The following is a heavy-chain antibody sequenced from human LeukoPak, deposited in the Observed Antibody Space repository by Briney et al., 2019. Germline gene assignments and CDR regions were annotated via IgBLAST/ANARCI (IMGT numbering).Heavy chain of an antibody. CDR3: ARDLRYFDWVDY. V-gene: IGHV3-30-3*01. J-gene: IGHJ4*02. Sequence: GGSLRLSCAASGFTFSSYAMRWVRQAPGKGLEWVAVISYDGSNKYYADSVKGRFTISRDNSKNTLYLQMNSLRAEDTAVYYCARDLRYFDWVDYWGQGTLVTVSS. D-gene: IGHD3-9*01. CDR1: GFTFSSYA. CDR2: ISYDGSNK.